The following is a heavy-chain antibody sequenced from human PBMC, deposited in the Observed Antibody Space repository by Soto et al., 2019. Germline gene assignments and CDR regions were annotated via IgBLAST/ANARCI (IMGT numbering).Heavy chain of an antibody. CDR1: GGSFSSNP. J-gene: IGHJ4*02. CDR2: IIPIFATV. V-gene: IGHV1-69*01. Sequence: QVQLVQSGSEVKKPGSSVKVSCKASGGSFSSNPISWVRQAPGQGLEWMAGIIPIFATVHYAQKFQGRVMITADESTSTAYMEPTSLRSEDTAVYFCARGGRGYSSAPRYYFDYWGQGTLVTVSS. CDR3: ARGGRGYSSAPRYYFDY. D-gene: IGHD5-18*01.